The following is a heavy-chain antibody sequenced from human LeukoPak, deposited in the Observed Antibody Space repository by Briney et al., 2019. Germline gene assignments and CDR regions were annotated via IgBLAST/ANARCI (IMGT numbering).Heavy chain of an antibody. Sequence: ASVKVSCKASGGTFSSYAISWVRQAPGQGLEWMGGIIPIFGTANYAQKFQGRVTITADESTSTAYTELSSLRSEDTAVYYCARSSYDSSGYYYSWTADYWGQGTLVTVSS. CDR3: ARSSYDSSGYYYSWTADY. D-gene: IGHD3-22*01. V-gene: IGHV1-69*13. CDR1: GGTFSSYA. J-gene: IGHJ4*02. CDR2: IIPIFGTA.